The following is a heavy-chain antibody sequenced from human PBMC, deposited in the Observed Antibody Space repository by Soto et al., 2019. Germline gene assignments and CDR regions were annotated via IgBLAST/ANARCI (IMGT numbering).Heavy chain of an antibody. CDR2: ISSSSYTM. V-gene: IGHV3-48*01. J-gene: IGHJ4*02. CDR3: HGYRY. D-gene: IGHD5-12*01. CDR1: GFSFSSYS. Sequence: GGSLRLSCAASGFSFSSYSMNWVRQAPGKGLEWVSYISSSSYTMIYADSVKGRFTISRDNAKNSLYLQMNSLRAEDTAVYYCHGYRYWGQGTLVTVSS.